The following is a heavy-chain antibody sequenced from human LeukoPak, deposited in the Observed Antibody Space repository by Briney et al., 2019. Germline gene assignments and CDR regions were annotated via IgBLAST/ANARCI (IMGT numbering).Heavy chain of an antibody. CDR3: ARNTDRDAYMAS. J-gene: IGHJ5*02. V-gene: IGHV3-7*01. CDR1: GFTLSSYW. Sequence: GGSLRLSCEVTGFTLSSYWMSWVRQAPGKGLEWVANIKQDGTETHYGDSVKGRFAISRDNAKNSLYLQLNSLRGEDTAVYYCARNTDRDAYMASWGQGTLVTVSS. CDR2: IKQDGTET. D-gene: IGHD5-24*01.